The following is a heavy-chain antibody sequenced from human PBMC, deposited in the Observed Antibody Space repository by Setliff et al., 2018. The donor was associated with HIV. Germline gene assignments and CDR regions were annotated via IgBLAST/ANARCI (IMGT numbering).Heavy chain of an antibody. CDR3: ARRIDNSGSLPAKNWFDT. V-gene: IGHV4-34*01. CDR1: GGSLSGYY. Sequence: PSETLSLTCAVYGGSLSGYYWSWIRQPPGKGLEWFGEINHSGSTNYNPSLKSRVTISVDTSKNQFSLKLSSVTAADTAVYYCARRIDNSGSLPAKNWFDTWGQGRLVTVSS. J-gene: IGHJ5*02. D-gene: IGHD3-10*01. CDR2: INHSGST.